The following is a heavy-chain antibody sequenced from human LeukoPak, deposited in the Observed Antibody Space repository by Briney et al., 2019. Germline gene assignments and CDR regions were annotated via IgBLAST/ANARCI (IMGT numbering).Heavy chain of an antibody. CDR3: ARRLYQLSRYAFDI. Sequence: SETLSLTCAVYGVSFSDYYWTWIRQPPGKGLEWIGEINHGGSTNYNPSLKGRVIISVDTSKNQITLKLNSVTAADTAVYYCARRLYQLSRYAFDIWGQGTRVTVSS. V-gene: IGHV4-34*01. J-gene: IGHJ3*02. CDR1: GVSFSDYY. CDR2: INHGGST. D-gene: IGHD3-16*02.